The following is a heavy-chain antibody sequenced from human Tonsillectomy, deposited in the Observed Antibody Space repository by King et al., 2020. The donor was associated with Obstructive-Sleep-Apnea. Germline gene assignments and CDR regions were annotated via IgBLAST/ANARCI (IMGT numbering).Heavy chain of an antibody. CDR1: GFTFSNAW. Sequence: VQLVESGGGLVKPGGSLRLSCAASGFTFSNAWMSWVRQAPGKGLEWVGRIKSKTDGGTTDYAAPVKGRFTISRDDSKKTLYLQMNSLKTEDTAVYYCTTGSWSYSSWRTYFEYWGQGTLVTVSS. CDR2: IKSKTDGGTT. CDR3: TTGSWSYSSWRTYFEY. V-gene: IGHV3-15*01. J-gene: IGHJ4*02. D-gene: IGHD1-26*01.